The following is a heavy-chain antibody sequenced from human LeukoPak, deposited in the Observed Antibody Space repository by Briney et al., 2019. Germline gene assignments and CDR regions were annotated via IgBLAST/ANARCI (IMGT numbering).Heavy chain of an antibody. CDR3: ARQNDFRLDY. J-gene: IGHJ4*02. CDR1: GYTFSSYW. Sequence: GASLKISCKGSGYTFSSYWIGWVRQMPGKGLEWMGIIYPGDSDTRFSPSLQGQVTISVDTSIGTAYLQWSSLKASDTAIYYCARQNDFRLDYWGQGTLVTVSS. CDR2: IYPGDSDT. V-gene: IGHV5-51*01. D-gene: IGHD3-3*01.